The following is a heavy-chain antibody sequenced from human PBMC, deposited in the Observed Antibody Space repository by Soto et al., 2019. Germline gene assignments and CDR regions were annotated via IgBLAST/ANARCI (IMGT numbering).Heavy chain of an antibody. V-gene: IGHV4-61*01. CDR3: ARTVLPVGNLAAFDH. CDR1: GGSVSSVKYF. Sequence: SETLSLTCNVSGGSVSSVKYFWSWIRQPPGKGLEWIAYIYNNGNTNYNPSLKRRATISVDTSKNQCSLKVTSVTGADSAVYFCARTVLPVGNLAAFDHWGQGVLVTVSS. CDR2: IYNNGNT. D-gene: IGHD7-27*01. J-gene: IGHJ4*02.